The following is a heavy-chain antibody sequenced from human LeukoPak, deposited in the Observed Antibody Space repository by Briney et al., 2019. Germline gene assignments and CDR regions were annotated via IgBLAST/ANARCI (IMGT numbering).Heavy chain of an antibody. CDR2: IIHSGST. V-gene: IGHV4-34*12. CDR1: GGSFSGYY. J-gene: IGHJ6*02. CDR3: ARHLRFGELLYRYYYGMDV. D-gene: IGHD3-10*01. Sequence: SETLSLTCAVYGGSFSGYYWSWIRQPPGKGRKGMGEIIHSGSTNYNPSLKSRVTISVDTSKNQFSLKLSSVTAADTAVYYCARHLRFGELLYRYYYGMDVWGQGTTVTVSS.